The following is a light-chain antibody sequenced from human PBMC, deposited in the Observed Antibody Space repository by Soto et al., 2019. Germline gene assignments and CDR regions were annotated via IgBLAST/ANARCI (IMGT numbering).Light chain of an antibody. CDR1: SSDVGGYNF. CDR2: GVS. J-gene: IGLJ2*01. Sequence: QSALTQPASVSGSPGQSLTISCTGTSSDVGGYNFVSWYQQHPGKAPKLMIFGVSNRPSGVSNRFSGSKSGNTASLTISGLQAEDEADYYCSSYSGSTTYVVFGGGTKLTVL. CDR3: SSYSGSTTYVV. V-gene: IGLV2-14*01.